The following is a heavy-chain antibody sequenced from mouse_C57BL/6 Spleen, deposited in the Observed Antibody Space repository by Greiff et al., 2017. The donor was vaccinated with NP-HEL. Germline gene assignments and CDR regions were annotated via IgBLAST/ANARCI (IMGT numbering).Heavy chain of an antibody. J-gene: IGHJ4*01. CDR1: GYTFTDYY. V-gene: IGHV1-76*01. CDR2: IYPGSGNT. D-gene: IGHD3-3*01. Sequence: QVQLQQSGAELVRPGASVKLSCKASGYTFTDYYINWVKQRPGQGLEWIARIYPGSGNTYYNEKFKGKATLTAEKSSSTAYMHLSSLTSEDSAVFFCARQGHDYDAMDYWGQGTSVTVSS. CDR3: ARQGHDYDAMDY.